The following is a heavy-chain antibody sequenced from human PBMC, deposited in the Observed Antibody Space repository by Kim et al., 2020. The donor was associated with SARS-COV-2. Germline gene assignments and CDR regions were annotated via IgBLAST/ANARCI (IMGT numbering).Heavy chain of an antibody. V-gene: IGHV3-7*03. CDR2: DRSET. Sequence: DRSETNYADSVKGRFTISRDNAKNSLYLQLGSLRVEDTAVYYCARSARIGYWGQGTLVTVSS. CDR3: ARSARIGY. J-gene: IGHJ4*02.